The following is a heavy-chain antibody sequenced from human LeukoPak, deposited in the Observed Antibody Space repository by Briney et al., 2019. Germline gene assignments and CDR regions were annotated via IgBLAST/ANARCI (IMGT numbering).Heavy chain of an antibody. Sequence: GRSLRLSCAASGFTFSSYGMQWVRQAPGKGLEWVAVISYDGSNKYYADSVKGRFTISRDNSKNTLYLQMNSLRAEDTALYYCAKDTVAEGYYYYGMDVWGQGTTVTGSS. V-gene: IGHV3-30*18. J-gene: IGHJ6*02. CDR3: AKDTVAEGYYYYGMDV. CDR1: GFTFSSYG. D-gene: IGHD6-19*01. CDR2: ISYDGSNK.